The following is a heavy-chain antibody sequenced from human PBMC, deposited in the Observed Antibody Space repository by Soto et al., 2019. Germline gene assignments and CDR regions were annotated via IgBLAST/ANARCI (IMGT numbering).Heavy chain of an antibody. CDR2: VSYDGSNK. J-gene: IGHJ4*02. CDR3: ARGRDRLLRFGELLYFDY. V-gene: IGHV3-30-3*01. Sequence: PGGSRRLSCAAAGFTFSSYAMHWVRQAPGKGLGWVGVVSYDGSNKYYADSVKGRFTISRDNSKNTLSMKMNSLRADDTAVYSSARGRDRLLRFGELLYFDYWGQGTLVTVSS. D-gene: IGHD3-10*01. CDR1: GFTFSSYA.